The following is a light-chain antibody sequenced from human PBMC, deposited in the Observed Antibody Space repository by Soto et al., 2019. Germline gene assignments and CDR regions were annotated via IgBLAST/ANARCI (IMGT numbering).Light chain of an antibody. Sequence: QSVLTQPPSVAGAPGQRVTISCTGSSSNIGAGYDVHWFQQFPGTAPQLLIYGNSNRPSGVPDRFSSSKSGTSASLAITGLQPGDEADYYCQSFDDSLGDIVFGLGTKVTVL. CDR1: SSNIGAGYD. CDR3: QSFDDSLGDIV. J-gene: IGLJ1*01. CDR2: GNS. V-gene: IGLV1-40*01.